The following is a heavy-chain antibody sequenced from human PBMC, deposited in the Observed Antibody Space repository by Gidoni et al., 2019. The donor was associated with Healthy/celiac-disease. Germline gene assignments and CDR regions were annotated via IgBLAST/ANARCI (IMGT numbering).Heavy chain of an antibody. J-gene: IGHJ4*02. V-gene: IGHV1-18*04. Sequence: QVQLVQSGAEVKKPGASVKVSCKASGYTFPSYGISWVRQAPGQGLEWMGWISAYNGNTNYAQKLQGRVTMTTDTSTSTAYMELRSLRSDDTAVYYCARPRVQVPAAEQYYFDYWGQGTLVTVSS. CDR3: ARPRVQVPAAEQYYFDY. D-gene: IGHD2-2*01. CDR1: GYTFPSYG. CDR2: ISAYNGNT.